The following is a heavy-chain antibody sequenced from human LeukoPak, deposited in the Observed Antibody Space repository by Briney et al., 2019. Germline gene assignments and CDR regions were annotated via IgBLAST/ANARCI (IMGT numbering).Heavy chain of an antibody. Sequence: ASVKVSCKASGYTFTSYYMHWVRQAPGQGLEWMGIINPSGGSTSYAQKFQGRVTMTRDTSTSTVYMELSSLRSEDTAVYYCARTVYDFWSDHSNNYNWFDPWGQGTLVTVSS. CDR2: INPSGGST. CDR1: GYTFTSYY. CDR3: ARTVYDFWSDHSNNYNWFDP. V-gene: IGHV1-46*01. D-gene: IGHD3-3*01. J-gene: IGHJ5*02.